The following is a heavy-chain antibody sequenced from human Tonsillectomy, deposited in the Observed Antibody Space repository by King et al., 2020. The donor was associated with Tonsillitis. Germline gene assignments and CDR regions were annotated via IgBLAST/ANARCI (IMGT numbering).Heavy chain of an antibody. V-gene: IGHV3-49*04. CDR2: IRSKAYGGTT. CDR1: GFTFGDYA. CDR3: TRSTPYYDFWSGYYPGDY. D-gene: IGHD3-3*01. J-gene: IGHJ4*02. Sequence: VQLVESGGGLVQPGRSLRLSCTASGFTFGDYAMSWVRQAPGKGQEWVGFIRSKAYGGTTDYAESVKGRFTISRDDSKSIAYLQMNSLKTEDTAVYYCTRSTPYYDFWSGYYPGDYWGQGTLVTVSS.